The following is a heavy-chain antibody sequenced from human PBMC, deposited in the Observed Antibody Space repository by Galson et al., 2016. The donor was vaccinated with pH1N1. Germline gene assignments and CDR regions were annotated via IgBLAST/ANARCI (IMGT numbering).Heavy chain of an antibody. CDR2: LIPIFGTP. V-gene: IGHV1-69*13. D-gene: IGHD1-26*01. CDR1: GGTFNGFA. CDR3: AVGKRGGPLGGTDGIAI. Sequence: SVKVSCKASGGTFNGFAFSWVRQAPGQGLEWMGRLIPIFGTPHYAENFHGRVTITADESTNTAYMELSSLTSEDTALYYCAVGKRGGPLGGTDGIAIWGQGTMITVSS. J-gene: IGHJ3*02.